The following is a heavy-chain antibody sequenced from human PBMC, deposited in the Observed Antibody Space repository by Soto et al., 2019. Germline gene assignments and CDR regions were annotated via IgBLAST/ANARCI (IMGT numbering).Heavy chain of an antibody. D-gene: IGHD5-18*01. CDR2: LYYSGST. CDR1: GFSISSGDYY. Sequence: QVQLQESGPGLVKPSQTLSSTCTVSGFSISSGDYYWSWIRQPPGKCLEWIGYLYYSGSTYYNPSLKSRVTISVDTAKNQFSLKLSSVTAADTAVYYCASNSYGYTFYDYWCQGTLVTVSS. V-gene: IGHV4-30-4*01. CDR3: ASNSYGYTFYDY. J-gene: IGHJ4*02.